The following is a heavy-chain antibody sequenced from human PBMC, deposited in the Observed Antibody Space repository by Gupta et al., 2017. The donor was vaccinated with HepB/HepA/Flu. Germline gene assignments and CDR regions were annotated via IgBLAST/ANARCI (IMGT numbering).Heavy chain of an antibody. CDR2: INHSGST. J-gene: IGHJ5*02. D-gene: IGHD6-6*01. CDR1: GGSFSGYK. CDR3: AGGLLPRTTLLAARRAWFDP. Sequence: QVQLQQWGAGLLKPSETLSLTCAVYGGSFSGYKWSWIRQPPGKGLEWIGEINHSGSTHYNPSLQSRVSISRDTSKNQFSLKLSSVTAADTAVYYCAGGLLPRTTLLAARRAWFDPWGQGILVTVSS. V-gene: IGHV4-34*01.